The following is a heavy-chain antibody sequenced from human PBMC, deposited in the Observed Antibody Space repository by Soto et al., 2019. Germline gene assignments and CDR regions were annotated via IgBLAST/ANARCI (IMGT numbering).Heavy chain of an antibody. CDR2: MNPNSGNT. CDR1: GYTFTSYD. D-gene: IGHD3-22*01. V-gene: IGHV1-8*01. CDR3: ARATLRRITMIVVVISNWFDP. J-gene: IGHJ5*02. Sequence: ASVKVSCTASGYTFTSYDINWVRQATGQGLEWIGWMNPNSGNTGYAQKFQGRVTMTRNTSISTAYMELSSLRSEDTAVYYCARATLRRITMIVVVISNWFDPWGQGTLVTVSS.